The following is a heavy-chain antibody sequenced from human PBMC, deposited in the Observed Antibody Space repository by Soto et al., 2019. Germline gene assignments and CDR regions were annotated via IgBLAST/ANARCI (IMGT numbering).Heavy chain of an antibody. CDR2: INAGNGNT. CDR1: GYTFTSYA. Sequence: GASVKVSCKASGYTFTSYAMQWVRQAPGQRLEWMGWINAGNGNTKYSQKFQGRVTITRDTSASTAYMELSSLRSEDTAVYYCARGYYYDSSGYHPSYDYWGQGTLVTVSS. CDR3: ARGYYYDSSGYHPSYDY. V-gene: IGHV1-3*01. J-gene: IGHJ4*02. D-gene: IGHD3-22*01.